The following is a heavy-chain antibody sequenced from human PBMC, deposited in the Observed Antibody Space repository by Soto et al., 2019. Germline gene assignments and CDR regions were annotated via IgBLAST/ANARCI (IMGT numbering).Heavy chain of an antibody. CDR1: GFTFSSYS. CDR2: ISSSSSTI. Sequence: GGSLRLSCAASGFTFSSYSMNWVRQAPGKGLEWVSYISSSSSTIYYADSVKGRFTISRDNAKNSLYLQMNSLRDEDMAVYYCASVLAALNWFDPWGQGTLVTVSS. J-gene: IGHJ5*02. CDR3: ASVLAALNWFDP. D-gene: IGHD2-8*02. V-gene: IGHV3-48*02.